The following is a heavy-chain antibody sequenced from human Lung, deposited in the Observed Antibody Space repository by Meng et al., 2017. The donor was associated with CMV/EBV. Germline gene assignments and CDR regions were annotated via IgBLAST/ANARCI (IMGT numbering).Heavy chain of an antibody. J-gene: IGHJ4*02. CDR3: ARALLFITMVRGAIGY. CDR2: INPNSGGT. CDR1: GYTFTGYY. Sequence: ASVXVSXKASGYTFTGYYMHWVRQAPGQGLEWMGWINPNSGGTNYAQKFQGRVTMTRETSISTAYMELSRLRSDDTAVYYCARALLFITMVRGAIGYWGQRTLVTVSS. V-gene: IGHV1-2*02. D-gene: IGHD3-10*01.